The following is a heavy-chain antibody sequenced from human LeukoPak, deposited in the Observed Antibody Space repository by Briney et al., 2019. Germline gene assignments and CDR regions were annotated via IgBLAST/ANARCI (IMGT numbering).Heavy chain of an antibody. V-gene: IGHV4-30-4*01. CDR1: GGSISSYN. CDR3: ASFEPPSILDY. D-gene: IGHD3-9*01. CDR2: IYYSGGT. Sequence: KSSETLSLTCTVSGGSISSYNWSWIRQPPGKGLEWIGYIYYSGGTYYNPSLKSRVTISVDTSKNQFSLKLSSVTAADTAVYYCASFEPPSILDYWGQGTLVTVSS. J-gene: IGHJ4*02.